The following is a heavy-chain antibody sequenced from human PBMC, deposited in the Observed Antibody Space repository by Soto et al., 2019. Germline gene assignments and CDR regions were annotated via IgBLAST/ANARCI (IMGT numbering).Heavy chain of an antibody. CDR2: IYYSGST. CDR3: AREGSQLNLLT. Sequence: SETLSLTCTVSGGSISSYYWSWIRQPPGKGLEWIGYIYYSGSTNYNPSLKSRVTISVDTSKNQFSLKLSSVTAADTAVYYCAREGSQLNLLTWGQGTLVTVSS. D-gene: IGHD1-1*01. J-gene: IGHJ5*02. CDR1: GGSISSYY. V-gene: IGHV4-59*01.